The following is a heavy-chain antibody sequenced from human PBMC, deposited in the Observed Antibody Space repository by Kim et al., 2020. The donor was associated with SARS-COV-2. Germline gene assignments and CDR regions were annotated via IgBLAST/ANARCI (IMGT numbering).Heavy chain of an antibody. Sequence: SETLSLTCAVYGGSFSGYYWSWIRQPPGKGLERIGEINHSGSTKYNPSLKSRVTISVDTSKNQFSLKLSSVTAADTAVYYCARGAYSSGWYGNKNWFDPWGQGTLVTVSS. V-gene: IGHV4-34*01. D-gene: IGHD6-19*01. CDR2: INHSGST. J-gene: IGHJ5*02. CDR1: GGSFSGYY. CDR3: ARGAYSSGWYGNKNWFDP.